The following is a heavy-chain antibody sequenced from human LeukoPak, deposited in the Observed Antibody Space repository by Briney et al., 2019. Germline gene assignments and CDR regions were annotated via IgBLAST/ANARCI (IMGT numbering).Heavy chain of an antibody. V-gene: IGHV4-34*01. CDR3: ASCVSPSTRMYNWFDP. J-gene: IGHJ5*02. Sequence: SETLSLTCAAYGGSFSGYYWSWIRQPPGKGLEWIGEINHSGSTNYNPSLKSRVTISVDTSKNQFSLKLSSVTAADTAVYYCASCVSPSTRMYNWFDPWGQGTLVTVSS. CDR2: INHSGST. CDR1: GGSFSGYY. D-gene: IGHD3-22*01.